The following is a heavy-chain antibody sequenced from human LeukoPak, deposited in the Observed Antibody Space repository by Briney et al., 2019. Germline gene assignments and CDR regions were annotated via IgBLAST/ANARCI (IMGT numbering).Heavy chain of an antibody. CDR1: GYTFTSYD. J-gene: IGHJ4*02. CDR3: ARTYSSGQGAYY. CDR2: MNPNSGNT. Sequence: ASVKVSCKASGYTFTSYDINWVRQATGQGLEWMGWMNPNSGNTGYAQKFQGRVTITRNTSISTAYMELSSLRSEDTAVYYCARTYSSGQGAYYWGQGTLVTVSS. D-gene: IGHD3-22*01. V-gene: IGHV1-8*03.